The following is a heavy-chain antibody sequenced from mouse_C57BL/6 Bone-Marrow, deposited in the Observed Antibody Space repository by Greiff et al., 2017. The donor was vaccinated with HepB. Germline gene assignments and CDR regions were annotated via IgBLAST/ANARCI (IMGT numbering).Heavy chain of an antibody. Sequence: QVHVKQSGAELVRPGASVTLSCKASGYTFTDYEMHWVKQTPVHGLEWIGAIDPENGGTAYNQKFKGKAILTADKSSSTAYMELRSLTSEDSAVYYCTRPSMTTVVATGYWGQGTTLTVSS. CDR2: IDPENGGT. J-gene: IGHJ2*01. D-gene: IGHD1-1*01. CDR3: TRPSMTTVVATGY. CDR1: GYTFTDYE. V-gene: IGHV1-15*01.